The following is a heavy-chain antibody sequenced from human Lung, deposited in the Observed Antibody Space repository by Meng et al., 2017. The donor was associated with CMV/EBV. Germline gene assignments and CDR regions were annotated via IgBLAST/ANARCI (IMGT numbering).Heavy chain of an antibody. CDR1: GGSINNYY. J-gene: IGHJ4*02. CDR2: IYYSGST. D-gene: IGHD2-2*01. CDR3: ARIYCSSTSCYNDY. Sequence: SETXSLXCTVSGGSINNYYWSWIRQPPGKGLEWIGYIYYSGSTNYNPSLKSRVTISVDTSKNQFSLKLSSVTAADTAVYFCARIYCSSTSCYNDYWGQGKLDTVSS. V-gene: IGHV4-59*01.